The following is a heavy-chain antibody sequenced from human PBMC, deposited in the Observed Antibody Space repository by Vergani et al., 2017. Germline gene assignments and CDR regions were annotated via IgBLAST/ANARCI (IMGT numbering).Heavy chain of an antibody. CDR2: INPNSGGT. D-gene: IGHD6-19*01. CDR1: GYTFTGYY. J-gene: IGHJ4*02. V-gene: IGHV1-2*02. CDR3: ARAQWPALRHPFDY. Sequence: QVQLVQSGAEVKKPGASVKVSCKASGYTFTGYYMHWVRQAPGQGLEWMGWINPNSGGTNYPQKFQGRVTMTRDTSISTAYMELSRLRSDDTAVYYCARAQWPALRHPFDYWGQGTLVTVSS.